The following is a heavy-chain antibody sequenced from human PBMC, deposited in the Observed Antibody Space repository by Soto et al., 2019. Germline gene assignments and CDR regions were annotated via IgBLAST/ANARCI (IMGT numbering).Heavy chain of an antibody. CDR1: GEAVGSGQSY. D-gene: IGHD3-10*01. CDR2: TAVTGAM. Sequence: QVQLQESGPGLVKPSETLSLLCFVSGEAVGSGQSYWNWVRQAPGKGLEWIGHTAVTGAMKNSPSLKSRVTMSVDPSKNQISLALTSVTAADSATYFCARGRADSAGSSFGRRMDVWGQGTTVTVAS. V-gene: IGHV4-61*01. CDR3: ARGRADSAGSSFGRRMDV. J-gene: IGHJ6*02.